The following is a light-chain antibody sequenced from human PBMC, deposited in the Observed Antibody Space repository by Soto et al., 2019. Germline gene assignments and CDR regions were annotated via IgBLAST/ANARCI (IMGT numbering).Light chain of an antibody. V-gene: IGKV2-28*01. CDR1: QSLLHSNGYNY. Sequence: DIVMIQSPLSLPVTPGEPASISCRSSQSLLHSNGYNYLDWYLQKPGQSPQLLIYLGSNRASGVPDRFSGSGSGTDFTLKISRVEAEDVGVYYCMQALQTPYTFGQGTKVDIK. CDR3: MQALQTPYT. J-gene: IGKJ2*01. CDR2: LGS.